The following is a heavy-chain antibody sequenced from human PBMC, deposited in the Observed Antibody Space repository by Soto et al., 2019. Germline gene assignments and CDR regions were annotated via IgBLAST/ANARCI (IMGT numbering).Heavy chain of an antibody. J-gene: IGHJ4*02. CDR3: AREFSLALHF. Sequence: QLVESGGAVVQPGKSLRLSCPASGFIFSNFGMYWVRQAPGKGLEWVAVVWYDGSTQYYGDSVKGRFTISRDNSKNMVYLQMDSLRVDDTAVYYCAREFSLALHFWGQGSLVTVSS. D-gene: IGHD3-16*01. V-gene: IGHV3-33*01. CDR1: GFIFSNFG. CDR2: VWYDGSTQ.